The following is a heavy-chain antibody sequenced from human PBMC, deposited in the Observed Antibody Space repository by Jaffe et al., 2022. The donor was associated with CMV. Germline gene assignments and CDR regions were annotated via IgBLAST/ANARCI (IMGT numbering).Heavy chain of an antibody. CDR3: AVETYITSCCHFDY. V-gene: IGHV1-3*01. CDR1: GYPFTKCA. CDR2: ISAAASGQT. J-gene: IGHJ4*02. Sequence: QVQVVQSGTEVKTPGASVKLSCKTSGYPFTKCAFQWVRQAPGQSLEWMGWISAAASGQTKYSQRFQDRVTITMDTSATTVYMDLRGLASEDTAVYYCAVETYITSCCHFDYWGQGTLVTVSS. D-gene: IGHD1-20*01.